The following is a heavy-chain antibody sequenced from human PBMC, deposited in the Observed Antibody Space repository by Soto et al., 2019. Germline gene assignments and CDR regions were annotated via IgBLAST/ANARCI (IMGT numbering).Heavy chain of an antibody. J-gene: IGHJ4*02. CDR3: ATGVGWGFIYSLQY. V-gene: IGHV1-24*01. CDR2: YVPEDGKT. CDR1: EPTLSEFS. Sequence: QVQLEQSGAEVKKPGASVRVSCKISEPTLSEFSMHWVRQAPGKGLEWMGGYVPEDGKTIYAPKFQDRVIMTEDTSTDTAYMELSSLRSEDTAVYFCATGVGWGFIYSLQYWGQGTPVTVSS. D-gene: IGHD1-26*01.